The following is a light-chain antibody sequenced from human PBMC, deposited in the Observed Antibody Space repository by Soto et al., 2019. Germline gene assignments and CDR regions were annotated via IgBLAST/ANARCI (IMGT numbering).Light chain of an antibody. Sequence: SVSGSPGQSITITCTGTSSDIYAYNYVSWYQQHPGKAPKVVISGVNIRPSGVSSRFSGSKSGNTASLTISGLQAEDEAEYFCGSYAGSDTFVFGTGTKVTVL. J-gene: IGLJ1*01. CDR2: GVN. CDR3: GSYAGSDTFV. V-gene: IGLV2-14*01. CDR1: SSDIYAYNY.